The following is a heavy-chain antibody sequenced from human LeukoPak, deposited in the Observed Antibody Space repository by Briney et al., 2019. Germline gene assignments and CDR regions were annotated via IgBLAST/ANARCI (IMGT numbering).Heavy chain of an antibody. V-gene: IGHV3-23*01. Sequence: GGSLRLSCAASGFTFSSYSMNWVRQAPGKGLEWVSAISGSGGSTYYADSVKGRFTISRDNSKNTLYLQMNSLRAEDTAVYYCAKGRMIVVVIFDYWGQGTLVTVSS. J-gene: IGHJ4*02. CDR3: AKGRMIVVVIFDY. D-gene: IGHD3-22*01. CDR1: GFTFSSYS. CDR2: ISGSGGST.